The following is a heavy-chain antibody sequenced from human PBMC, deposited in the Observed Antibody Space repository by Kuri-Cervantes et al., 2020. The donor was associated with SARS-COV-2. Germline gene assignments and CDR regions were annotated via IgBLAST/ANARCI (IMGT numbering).Heavy chain of an antibody. Sequence: GESLKTSCAASGFTFRSYAMSRVRQAPGKGLEWVSAISGSGGSTYYADSVKGRFTISRDNSKNTLYLQMNRLRAEDTAVYYCAKAGDIVVVPAAYFDYWGQGTLVTVSS. V-gene: IGHV3-23*01. J-gene: IGHJ4*02. CDR2: ISGSGGST. D-gene: IGHD2-2*01. CDR3: AKAGDIVVVPAAYFDY. CDR1: GFTFRSYA.